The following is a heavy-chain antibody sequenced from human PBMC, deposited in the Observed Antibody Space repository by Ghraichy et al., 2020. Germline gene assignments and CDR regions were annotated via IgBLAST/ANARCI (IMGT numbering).Heavy chain of an antibody. V-gene: IGHV3-23*01. J-gene: IGHJ6*02. Sequence: GESLNISCAASGFTFSSYAMSWVRQAPGKGLEWVSAISGSGGSTYYADSVKGRFTISRDNSKNTLYLQMNSLRAEDTAVYYCAKDKAWSGYYTDYYYGMDVWGQGTTVTVSS. CDR2: ISGSGGST. CDR1: GFTFSSYA. D-gene: IGHD3-3*01. CDR3: AKDKAWSGYYTDYYYGMDV.